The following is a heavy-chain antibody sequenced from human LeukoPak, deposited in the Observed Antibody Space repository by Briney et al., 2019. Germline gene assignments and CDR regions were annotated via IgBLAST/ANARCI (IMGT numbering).Heavy chain of an antibody. V-gene: IGHV4-28*01. J-gene: IGHJ4*02. Sequence: SETLSLTCAVSGYSITSSSWWGWIRQPPGKGLEWIGYIYHSGTTYYNPSLQSRVTVSVDTSKNQFSLKLSSVTAVDTAVYYCARKENVYYYFDYWGQGTLVTVSS. CDR2: IYHSGTT. CDR3: ARKENVYYYFDY. CDR1: GYSITSSSW. D-gene: IGHD3-10*01.